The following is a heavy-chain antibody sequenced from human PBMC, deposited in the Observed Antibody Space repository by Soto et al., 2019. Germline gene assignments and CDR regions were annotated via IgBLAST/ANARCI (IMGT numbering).Heavy chain of an antibody. CDR3: ERADRALVTSYGLDV. Sequence: PSETLSLTCAVSGGSLSGFYWTWIRQPPGEGLEWIGEINHSGTTNFNPSLRSRLTISLDSSKKHFSLKLTSMTAADAAVYYCERADRALVTSYGLDVWGQGTTVTVSS. CDR2: INHSGTT. J-gene: IGHJ6*02. CDR1: GGSLSGFY. V-gene: IGHV4-34*01. D-gene: IGHD2-21*02.